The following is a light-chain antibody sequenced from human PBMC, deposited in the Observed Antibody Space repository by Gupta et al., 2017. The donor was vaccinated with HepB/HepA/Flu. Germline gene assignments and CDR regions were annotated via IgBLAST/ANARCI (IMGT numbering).Light chain of an antibody. CDR2: GAS. CDR1: QSVSNN. CDR3: QQYNNWLIT. Sequence: EIVMTQSPATLSVSPGERATLSCRTSQSVSNNLAWYQQKPGQAPRLLIYGASTRTTGIPARFSGAGSGTQFTLTISSLQSEDFAVYYCQQYNNWLITFGQGTXLEIK. J-gene: IGKJ5*01. V-gene: IGKV3-15*01.